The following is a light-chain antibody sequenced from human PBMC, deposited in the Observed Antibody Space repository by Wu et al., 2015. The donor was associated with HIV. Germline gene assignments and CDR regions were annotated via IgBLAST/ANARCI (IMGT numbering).Light chain of an antibody. J-gene: IGKJ5*01. CDR1: QGVSSRY. CDR2: GAS. V-gene: IGKV3D-20*02. CDR3: QQHYKWPLT. Sequence: EIVLTQSPGTLSLSPGQRATLSCRASQGVSSRYLAWYQQKPGQAPRLLIFGASTRATGIPDRFSGGGSVTDFTLTIDSLEPEDFAVYYCQQHYKWPLTFGQGTRLEMK.